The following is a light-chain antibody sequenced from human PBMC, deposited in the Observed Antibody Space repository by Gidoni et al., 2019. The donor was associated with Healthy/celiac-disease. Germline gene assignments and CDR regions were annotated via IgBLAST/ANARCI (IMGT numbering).Light chain of an antibody. CDR2: DAS. V-gene: IGKV3-11*01. J-gene: IGKJ2*01. CDR3: QQRSNWPPYT. Sequence: EIVLTQSPATLSLSPGERATISCRASQSVSSYLAWYQQQPGQVPRLLISDASNRATGSPARFSGSGSGTDFTLTISSLEPEDFAVYYCQQRSNWPPYTFGQGTKLEIK. CDR1: QSVSSY.